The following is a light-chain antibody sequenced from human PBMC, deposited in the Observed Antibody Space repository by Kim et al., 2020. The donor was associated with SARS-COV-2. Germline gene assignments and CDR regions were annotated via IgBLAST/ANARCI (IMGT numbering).Light chain of an antibody. CDR1: QSVSSY. J-gene: IGKJ4*01. Sequence: EIVLTQSPATLSLSPGERATLSCRASQSVSSYLAWYQQKPGQAPRLLIYDASNRATGIPARFSGSGSGTDFTLNISSLEPEDFAVYYCQQRSYWPLTFGGGTKVDI. CDR2: DAS. V-gene: IGKV3-11*01. CDR3: QQRSYWPLT.